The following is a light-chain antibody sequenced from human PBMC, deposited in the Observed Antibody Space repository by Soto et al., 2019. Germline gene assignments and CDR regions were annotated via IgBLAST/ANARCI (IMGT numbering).Light chain of an antibody. CDR2: GAS. V-gene: IGKV3-20*01. Sequence: EVVLTHSPGTLSLSPGERATLSCRSSQSLSSSYLVWYQQKPGQAPRLLIYGASSRATGIPDRFSGSGSGTDFTLTISRLEPEDFAVYYCQHYGNTPPSVTFGPGTKVDI. CDR3: QHYGNTPPSVT. J-gene: IGKJ3*01. CDR1: QSLSSSY.